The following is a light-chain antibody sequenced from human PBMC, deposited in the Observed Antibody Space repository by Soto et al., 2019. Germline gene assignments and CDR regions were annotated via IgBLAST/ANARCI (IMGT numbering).Light chain of an antibody. CDR1: SSDVGGYNY. CDR3: SSYTSSSIDYV. J-gene: IGLJ1*01. Sequence: QSALTQPASVSGSPGQSITISCTGTSSDVGGYNYVSWYQQHPGKAPKLMIYEVSNRPSGVSNRFSGSKSGNTASLTISGVQPEDEADYYCSSYTSSSIDYVFGTGTKLTVL. CDR2: EVS. V-gene: IGLV2-14*01.